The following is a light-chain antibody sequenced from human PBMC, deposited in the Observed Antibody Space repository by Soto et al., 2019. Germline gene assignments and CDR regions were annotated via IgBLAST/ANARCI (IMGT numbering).Light chain of an antibody. Sequence: DIPMTQSPSSLSASVGDRVTITCRASQSISSYLNWYQQKPGKAPKVLIYAASSLQSGVPSRFSGSGSGTDFTLTISSLQPEDFATYYYQQSYSTPPLTFGGGTKVEIK. CDR1: QSISSY. J-gene: IGKJ4*01. V-gene: IGKV1-39*01. CDR3: QQSYSTPPLT. CDR2: AAS.